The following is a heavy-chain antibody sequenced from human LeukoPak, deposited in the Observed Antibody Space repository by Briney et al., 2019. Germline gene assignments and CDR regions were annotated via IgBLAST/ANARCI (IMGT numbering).Heavy chain of an antibody. D-gene: IGHD3-22*01. CDR1: GYTFTSYG. J-gene: IGHJ4*02. V-gene: IGHV1-18*01. CDR3: ARDGVPNYYDSSGYPLDY. CDR2: ISAYNGNT. Sequence: ASVKVSCKASGYTFTSYGISWVRQAPGQGLEWMGWISAYNGNTNYAQKLQGRVTMTTDTSTSTAYMELRSLRSDDTAVYYCARDGVPNYYDSSGYPLDYWGQGTLVTVSS.